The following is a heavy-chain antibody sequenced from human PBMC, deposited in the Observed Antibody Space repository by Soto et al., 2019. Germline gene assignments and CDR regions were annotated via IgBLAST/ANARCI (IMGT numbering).Heavy chain of an antibody. D-gene: IGHD6-6*01. CDR3: AKGPSRAARGESDY. Sequence: GGSLRLSCAGSGFTFSSYAMSWVRQAPGKGLEWVSAISGSGGSTYYADSVKGRFTISRDNSKNTLYLQMNSLRAEDTAVYYCAKGPSRAARGESDYWGQGTLVTVSS. CDR1: GFTFSSYA. CDR2: ISGSGGST. V-gene: IGHV3-23*01. J-gene: IGHJ4*02.